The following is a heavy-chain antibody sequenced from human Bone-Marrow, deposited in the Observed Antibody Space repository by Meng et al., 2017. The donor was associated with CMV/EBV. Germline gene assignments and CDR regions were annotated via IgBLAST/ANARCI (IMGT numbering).Heavy chain of an antibody. CDR1: GFTFSSYW. CDR3: ARVRYYGAFDI. Sequence: GESLKICCAASGFTFSSYWMSWVRQAPGKGLEWVSNIKQDGSEKYYVDSVKGRFTISRDNAKNSLYLQMNSLRAEDTDLYYCARVRYYGAFDIWGQGTMVTVSS. CDR2: IKQDGSEK. V-gene: IGHV3-7*03. D-gene: IGHD1-26*01. J-gene: IGHJ3*02.